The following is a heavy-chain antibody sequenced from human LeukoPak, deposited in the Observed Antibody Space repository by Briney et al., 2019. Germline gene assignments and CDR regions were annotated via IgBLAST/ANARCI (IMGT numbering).Heavy chain of an antibody. J-gene: IGHJ5*02. CDR2: ISAYNGNT. D-gene: IGHD6-13*01. CDR1: GYTFTSYG. Sequence: GASVKVSCKASGYTFTSYGISWVRQAPGQGLEWMGWISAYNGNTNYAQKLQVRVTMTTDTSTSTAYMELRSLRSDDTAVYYCARDLLYGTAVTWFDPWGQGTLVTVSS. CDR3: ARDLLYGTAVTWFDP. V-gene: IGHV1-18*01.